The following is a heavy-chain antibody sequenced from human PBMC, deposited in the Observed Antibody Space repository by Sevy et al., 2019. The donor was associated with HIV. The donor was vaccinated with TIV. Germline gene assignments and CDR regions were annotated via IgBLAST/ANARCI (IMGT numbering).Heavy chain of an antibody. D-gene: IGHD3-10*01. CDR2: IIPIFGTA. CDR1: GGTFSSYA. CDR3: ARGGVNYYGSGSYYRDAFDI. J-gene: IGHJ3*02. Sequence: ASVKVSCKASGGTFSSYAISWVRQAPGQGLEWMGRIIPIFGTANYAQKFQGRVTITADESTSTAYMELGSLRSEDTAVYYCARGGVNYYGSGSYYRDAFDIWGQGTMVTVSS. V-gene: IGHV1-69*13.